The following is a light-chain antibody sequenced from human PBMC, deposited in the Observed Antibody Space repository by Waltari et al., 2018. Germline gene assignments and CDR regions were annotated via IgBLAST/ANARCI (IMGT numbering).Light chain of an antibody. J-gene: IGKJ2*01. Sequence: IQLTQSPSSLSASVGDRVTITCRASQGISNYLAWYQQKPGKVPKLLIHSASTLQSGVPSRFGGSGSGTDFTLTISSLQPEDFATYYCQQLHSPGYTFGQGTKLEIK. CDR2: SAS. V-gene: IGKV1-9*01. CDR1: QGISNY. CDR3: QQLHSPGYT.